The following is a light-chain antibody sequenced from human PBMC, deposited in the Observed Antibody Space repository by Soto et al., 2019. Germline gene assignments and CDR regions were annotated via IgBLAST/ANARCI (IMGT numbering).Light chain of an antibody. CDR2: GNS. CDR3: QSSDSSLSGWV. CDR1: SSNIGAGYD. J-gene: IGLJ3*02. Sequence: QSVLTQPPSVSGAPGQRVTISCTGSSSNIGAGYDVHWYQQLPGTAPKLLIYGNSNRPSGVPDRSSGSKSGTSASLAITGLQAEDEADYYCQSSDSSLSGWVFGGGTKVTVL. V-gene: IGLV1-40*01.